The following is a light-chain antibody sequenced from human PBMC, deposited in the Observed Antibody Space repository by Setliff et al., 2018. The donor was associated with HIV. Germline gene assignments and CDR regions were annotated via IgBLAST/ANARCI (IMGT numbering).Light chain of an antibody. J-gene: IGLJ1*01. V-gene: IGLV2-14*02. CDR3: SSYTSTPLYV. CDR2: DVS. CDR1: SSDVGTYNL. Sequence: SVLTQPASVSGSPGQSITISCTGTSSDVGTYNLVSWYQQNPGKAPQLMIYDVSNRPSGVSIRFSGSKSGNTASLTISGLQAEDEADYYCSSYTSTPLYVFGTGTKV.